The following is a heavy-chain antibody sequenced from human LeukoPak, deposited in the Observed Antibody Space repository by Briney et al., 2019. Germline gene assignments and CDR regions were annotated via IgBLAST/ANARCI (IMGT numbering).Heavy chain of an antibody. V-gene: IGHV3-48*01. J-gene: IGHJ4*02. CDR3: ASKTYDSSGFYRDF. CDR2: ISIGSDNI. D-gene: IGHD3-22*01. CDR1: GFTFSTYS. Sequence: GGSLRLSCAASGFTFSTYSMNWVRQAPGKGLEWVSFISIGSDNIDYADSVRGRFTISRDNSKKTLYLQMNSLRADDTAIYYCASKTYDSSGFYRDFWGQGTLVTVSS.